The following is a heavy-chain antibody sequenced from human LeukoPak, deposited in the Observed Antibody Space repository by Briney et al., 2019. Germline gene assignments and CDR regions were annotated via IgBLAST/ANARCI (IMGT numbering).Heavy chain of an antibody. J-gene: IGHJ5*02. CDR1: GGSISSGDYY. D-gene: IGHD5-18*01. CDR2: IYYSGST. V-gene: IGHV4-30-4*01. CDR3: ARAGTDTAMVPYNWFDP. Sequence: SETLSLTCTVSGGSISSGDYYWSWIRQPPGKGLEWIGYIYYSGSTYYSPSLKSRVTISVDTSKNQFSLKLSSVTAADTAVYYCARAGTDTAMVPYNWFDPWGQGTLVTVSS.